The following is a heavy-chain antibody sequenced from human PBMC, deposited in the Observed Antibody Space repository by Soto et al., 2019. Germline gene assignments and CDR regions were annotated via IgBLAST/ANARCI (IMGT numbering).Heavy chain of an antibody. CDR2: ISGSGGST. CDR3: AKVVGNYYDSSGYVDY. D-gene: IGHD3-22*01. V-gene: IGHV3-23*01. J-gene: IGHJ4*02. CDR1: GFTFSSYA. Sequence: GGSLRLSFAASGFTFSSYAMSWVRKAPGKGLEWVSAISGSGGSTYYADSVKGRFTISRDNSKNTLYLQMNSLRAEDTAVYYCAKVVGNYYDSSGYVDYWGQGTLVTVS.